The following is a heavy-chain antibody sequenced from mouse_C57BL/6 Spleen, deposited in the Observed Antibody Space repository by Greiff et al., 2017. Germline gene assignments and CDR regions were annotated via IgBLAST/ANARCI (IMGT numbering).Heavy chain of an antibody. V-gene: IGHV2-2*01. CDR1: GFSLTSYG. CDR3: ARNSPYYYGSSYGAMDY. J-gene: IGHJ4*01. CDR2: IWSGGST. Sequence: VKLMESGPGLVQPSQSLSITCTVSGFSLTSYGVHWVRQSPGKGLEWLGVIWSGGSTDYNAAFISRLSISKDNSKCQVFFKMNSLQADDTAIYYCARNSPYYYGSSYGAMDYWGQGTSVTVSS. D-gene: IGHD1-1*01.